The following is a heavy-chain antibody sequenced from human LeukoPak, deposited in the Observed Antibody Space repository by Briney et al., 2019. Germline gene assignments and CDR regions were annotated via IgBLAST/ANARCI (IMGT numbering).Heavy chain of an antibody. V-gene: IGHV4-61*02. CDR1: GGSISSSPYY. CDR3: ARRPLSYSSSWYGQLGWYFDY. Sequence: SETLSLTCTVSGGSISSSPYYWGWIRQPAGKGLEWIGRIYTSGSTNYNPSLKSRVTISVDTSKNQFSLKLSSVTAADTAVYYCARRPLSYSSSWYGQLGWYFDYWGQGTLVTVSS. J-gene: IGHJ4*02. D-gene: IGHD6-13*01. CDR2: IYTSGST.